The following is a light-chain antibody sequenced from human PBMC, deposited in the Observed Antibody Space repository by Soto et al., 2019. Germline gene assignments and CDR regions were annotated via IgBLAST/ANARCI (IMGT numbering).Light chain of an antibody. CDR3: VPSTGSTPLV. Sequence: QSALTQPASVSGSPGQSITISCTGSSSDVGGYNYVSWYQQHPGKAPKVMIYEVSNRPSGVSNRFSGSKSGNTASLTISGLQAEKGEYYYCVPSTGSTPLVSGGGTNPTVL. V-gene: IGLV2-14*01. CDR2: EVS. J-gene: IGLJ3*02. CDR1: SSDVGGYNY.